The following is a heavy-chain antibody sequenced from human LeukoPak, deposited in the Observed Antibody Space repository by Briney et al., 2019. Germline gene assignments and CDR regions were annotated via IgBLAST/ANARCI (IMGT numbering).Heavy chain of an antibody. Sequence: GGSLRLSCAASGFIFSNHAFHWVRQAPGRGPEWVALVSSDGTNEYYANPVRGRFTISRDTSKNAVDLQMKSLRTDDTAVYYCVRQGSSVRYRHLHMDVWGKGTTVTVSS. CDR1: GFIFSNHA. CDR3: VRQGSSVRYRHLHMDV. J-gene: IGHJ6*03. D-gene: IGHD6-6*01. V-gene: IGHV3-30*01. CDR2: VSSDGTNE.